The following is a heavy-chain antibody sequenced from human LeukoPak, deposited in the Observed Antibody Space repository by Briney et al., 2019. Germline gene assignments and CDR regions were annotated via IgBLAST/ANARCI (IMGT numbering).Heavy chain of an antibody. CDR3: ARGSTVAGPQGVSTFDY. CDR2: TIIMLGIA. CDR1: VGAFTSYT. J-gene: IGHJ4*02. V-gene: IGHV1-69*02. D-gene: IGHD6-19*01. Sequence: SVTVSRTCSVGAFTSYTFSWVWLPHGPGLGWMGRTIIMLGIANYAQKFQGRVTITADKSTSTAYMELSSLRSEDTAVYYCARGSTVAGPQGVSTFDYWGQGTLVTVSS.